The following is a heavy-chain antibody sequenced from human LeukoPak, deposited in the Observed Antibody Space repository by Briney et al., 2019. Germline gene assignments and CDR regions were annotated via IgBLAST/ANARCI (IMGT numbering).Heavy chain of an antibody. CDR1: GVSFSDYY. Sequence: SETLSLTCAVYGVSFSDYYWSWIRQPPGKGLEWIGEIQHSGSTNYYPSLKSRVTISVDTSKNQLSLKLSSVTAADTAVYYCARGYTRVLIDYWGQGTLVTVSS. CDR2: IQHSGST. J-gene: IGHJ4*02. V-gene: IGHV4-34*01. D-gene: IGHD2-2*02. CDR3: ARGYTRVLIDY.